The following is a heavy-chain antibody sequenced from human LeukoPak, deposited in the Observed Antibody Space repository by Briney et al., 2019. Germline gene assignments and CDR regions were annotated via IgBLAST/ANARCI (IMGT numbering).Heavy chain of an antibody. CDR1: GHTSTSYG. CDR3: ARDYGDYTFFDI. J-gene: IGHJ3*02. V-gene: IGHV1-18*01. CDR2: ISTYKGNT. D-gene: IGHD4-17*01. Sequence: GPSVTLSCKPSGHTSTSYGISWVRHAPGQGRGWMGWISTYKGNTNHAQMRQGTLSITTGTSTSTAYMELRSLRSDDTAVLYCARDYGDYTFFDISGEGAIGTVSS.